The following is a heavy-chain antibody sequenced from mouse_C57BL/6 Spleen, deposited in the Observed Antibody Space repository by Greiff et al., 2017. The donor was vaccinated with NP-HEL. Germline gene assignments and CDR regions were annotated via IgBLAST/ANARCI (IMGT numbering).Heavy chain of an antibody. Sequence: QVQLQQPGAELVKPGASVKLSCKASGYTFTSYWMHWVKQRPGQGLEWIGMIHPNSGSTNYNEKFKSKATLTVDKSSSTAYMQLSSLTSEDSAVYYCAREEDWLLSYAKDYWGQGTSVTVSS. CDR1: GYTFTSYW. CDR3: AREEDWLLSYAKDY. V-gene: IGHV1-64*01. CDR2: IHPNSGST. D-gene: IGHD2-3*01. J-gene: IGHJ4*01.